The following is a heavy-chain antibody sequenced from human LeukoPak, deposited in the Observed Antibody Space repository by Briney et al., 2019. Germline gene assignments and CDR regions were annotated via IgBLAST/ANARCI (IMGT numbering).Heavy chain of an antibody. D-gene: IGHD3-3*01. CDR2: IYYSGST. CDR3: ARVGDIQRDFWSGYPSWFDP. J-gene: IGHJ5*02. CDR1: GGSISSGGYN. V-gene: IGHV4-31*03. Sequence: PSETLSLTCTVSGGSISSGGYNWSWIRQHPGKGLEWIGYIYYSGSTYYNPSLKSRVTISVDTSKDQFSLKLSSVTAADTAVYYCARVGDIQRDFWSGYPSWFDPWGQGTLVTVSS.